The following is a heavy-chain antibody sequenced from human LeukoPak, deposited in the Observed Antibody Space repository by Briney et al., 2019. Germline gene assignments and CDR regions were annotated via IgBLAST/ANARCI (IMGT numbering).Heavy chain of an antibody. CDR3: ASTGIAVAGTQDY. CDR1: GGSISSSNW. J-gene: IGHJ4*02. D-gene: IGHD6-19*01. Sequence: SETLSLTCAVSGGSISSSNWWSWVRQPPGKGLEWIGEIYHSGSTNYNPSLKSRVTISVDKSKNQFSLKLGSVTAADTAVYYCASTGIAVAGTQDYWGQGTLVTVSS. V-gene: IGHV4-4*02. CDR2: IYHSGST.